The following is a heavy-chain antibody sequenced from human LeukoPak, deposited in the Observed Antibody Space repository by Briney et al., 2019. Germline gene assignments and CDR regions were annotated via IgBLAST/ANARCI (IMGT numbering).Heavy chain of an antibody. Sequence: PGGSLRLSCAASGFTFSSYAMSWVRQAPGKGLEWVSAISGSGGSTYYADSVKGRFTISRDNSKNALYLQMNSLRAEGTAVYYCAKDRYSSGWYGIFDYWGQGTLVTVSS. J-gene: IGHJ4*02. D-gene: IGHD6-19*01. CDR1: GFTFSSYA. CDR2: ISGSGGST. CDR3: AKDRYSSGWYGIFDY. V-gene: IGHV3-23*01.